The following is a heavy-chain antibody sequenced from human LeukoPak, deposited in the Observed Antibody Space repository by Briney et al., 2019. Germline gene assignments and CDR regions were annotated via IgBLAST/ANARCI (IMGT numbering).Heavy chain of an antibody. Sequence: SVKVSCKGSAWTFSSYAISWVRQAPGQGLEWMGGIIPIFGTANYAQTFQGRVTITTDEYTSTAYMELSSLRSEDTAVYYCARSFDSSGYYYVNWFDPWGQGTLVTVSS. CDR2: IIPIFGTA. J-gene: IGHJ5*02. CDR1: AWTFSSYA. D-gene: IGHD3-22*01. V-gene: IGHV1-69*05. CDR3: ARSFDSSGYYYVNWFDP.